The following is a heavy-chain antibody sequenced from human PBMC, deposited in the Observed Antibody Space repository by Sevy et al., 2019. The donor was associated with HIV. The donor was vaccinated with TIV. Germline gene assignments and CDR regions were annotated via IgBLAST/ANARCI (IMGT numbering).Heavy chain of an antibody. D-gene: IGHD6-19*01. J-gene: IGHJ4*02. Sequence: GESLKISCKGSGYSFTSYWIGWVRQMPGKGLEWMGIIYPGDSDTRYSPSFQGQVTISADKSISTAYLQWSSLKASDTDMYYCARFGYSSGWHFDYWGQGTLVTVSS. CDR1: GYSFTSYW. CDR2: IYPGDSDT. V-gene: IGHV5-51*01. CDR3: ARFGYSSGWHFDY.